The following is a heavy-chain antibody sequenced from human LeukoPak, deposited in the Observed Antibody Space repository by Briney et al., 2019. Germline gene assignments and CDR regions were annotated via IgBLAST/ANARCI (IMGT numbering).Heavy chain of an antibody. D-gene: IGHD5-18*01. V-gene: IGHV3-11*01. CDR1: GFTFSNYY. Sequence: PGGSLRLSCAASGFTFSNYYMTWLRQTPGKGLEWVSYISSSGDIMDYADSVKGRFTISRDNAKASLYLQMNILGADDTAIYYCAKGHTYGMIWGQGTLVTVSS. J-gene: IGHJ4*02. CDR3: AKGHTYGMI. CDR2: ISSSGDIM.